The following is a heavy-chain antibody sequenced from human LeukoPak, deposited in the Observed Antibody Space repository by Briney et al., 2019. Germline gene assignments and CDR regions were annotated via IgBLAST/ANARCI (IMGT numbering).Heavy chain of an antibody. V-gene: IGHV3-33*01. CDR2: IWYDGSNQ. CDR1: GLTFRNYG. D-gene: IGHD1-26*01. J-gene: IGHJ4*02. Sequence: PGGSLRLSCAASGLTFRNYGMHWVRQAPGKGLEWVAVIWYDGSNQYYVDSVKGRFIVSRDNAKNTLYLQMNSLRAEDTAVYYCATDRNSGKYYDYWGQGTLVTVSS. CDR3: ATDRNSGKYYDY.